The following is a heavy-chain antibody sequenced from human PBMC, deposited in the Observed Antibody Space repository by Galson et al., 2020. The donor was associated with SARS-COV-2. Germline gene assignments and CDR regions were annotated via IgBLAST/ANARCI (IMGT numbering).Heavy chain of an antibody. Sequence: SETLSLTCTVSAGSFSGTTYFWGWLRQSPGKELEWFGSMDYTGTTYFNPSRRSRVAMAVDTSRSHFSLKVTSMTAADTAIYYWARHTQRMTAPE. V-gene: IGHV4-39*01. J-gene: IGHJ1*01. CDR1: AGSFSGTTYF. CDR3: ARHTQRMTAPE. D-gene: IGHD2-15*01. CDR2: MDYTGTT.